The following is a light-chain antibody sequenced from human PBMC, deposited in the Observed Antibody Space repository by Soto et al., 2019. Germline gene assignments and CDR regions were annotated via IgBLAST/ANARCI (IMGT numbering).Light chain of an antibody. V-gene: IGKV1-6*01. CDR2: DAS. CDR1: QGIGND. CDR3: QQYNNWPLT. Sequence: GDRVTITCRASQGIGNDLGWYQQKPGIAPKLLIYDASTLQSGVPSRFSGSGSGTYFTLTISSLLSEDFAVYSCQQYNNWPLTFGGGTKVDIK. J-gene: IGKJ4*01.